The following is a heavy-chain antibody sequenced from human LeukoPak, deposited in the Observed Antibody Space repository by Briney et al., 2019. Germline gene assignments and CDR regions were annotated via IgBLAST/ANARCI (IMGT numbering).Heavy chain of an antibody. J-gene: IGHJ4*02. CDR1: GYSFTSYY. V-gene: IGHV1-2*02. CDR2: INPSSGGT. CDR3: ARDRGSSWYVDY. D-gene: IGHD6-13*01. Sequence: ASVKVSFKTSGYSFTSYYIQWVRQAPGQGLEWMGWINPSSGGTEYTQKFQGRVTMTGDTSISTAYMELSRLRSDDTAVYYCARDRGSSWYVDYWGQGTLVTVSS.